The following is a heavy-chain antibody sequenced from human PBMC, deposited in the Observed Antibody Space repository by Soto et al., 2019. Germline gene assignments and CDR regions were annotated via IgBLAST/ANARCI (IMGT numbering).Heavy chain of an antibody. V-gene: IGHV3-48*03. Sequence: VQLVESGGGLVQPGGSLRLSCAASGFTFSSYEMNWVRQAPGKGLEWVSYISSSGSTIYYADSVKGRFTISRDNAKNSLYLQMNSLRAEDTAVYYCAREARIQGYFDYWGQGTLVTVSS. CDR1: GFTFSSYE. CDR2: ISSSGSTI. J-gene: IGHJ4*02. CDR3: AREARIQGYFDY. D-gene: IGHD1-26*01.